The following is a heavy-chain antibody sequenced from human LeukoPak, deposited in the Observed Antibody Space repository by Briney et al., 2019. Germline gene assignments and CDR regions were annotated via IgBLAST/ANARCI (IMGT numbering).Heavy chain of an antibody. Sequence: GGSLRLSCAASGFTFSSYAMSWLRQAPGKGLVWVSAISGSGGSTYYADSVKGRFTISRDNSKNTLYLQMNSLRAEDTAVYYCARPRGAAAGTFGFDPWGQGTLVTVSS. V-gene: IGHV3-23*01. D-gene: IGHD6-13*01. CDR2: ISGSGGST. CDR1: GFTFSSYA. CDR3: ARPRGAAAGTFGFDP. J-gene: IGHJ5*02.